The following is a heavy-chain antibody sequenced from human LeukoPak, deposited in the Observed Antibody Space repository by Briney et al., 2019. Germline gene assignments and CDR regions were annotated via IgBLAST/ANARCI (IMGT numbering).Heavy chain of an antibody. CDR1: GGSFSGYY. J-gene: IGHJ6*03. CDR3: ARGPASRRYYYYYMDV. CDR2: INHNGST. Sequence: KPSETLSLTCAVYGGSFSGYYWSWIRQPPGKGLEWIGEINHNGSTNYNPSLKSRVTISVDTSKNQFSLKLSSVTAADTAVYYCARGPASRRYYYYYMDVWGKGTTVTVSS. V-gene: IGHV4-34*01.